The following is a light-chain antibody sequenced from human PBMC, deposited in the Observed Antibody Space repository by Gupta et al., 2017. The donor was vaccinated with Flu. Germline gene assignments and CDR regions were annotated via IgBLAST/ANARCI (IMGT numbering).Light chain of an antibody. V-gene: IGLV2-14*01. CDR3: GSYTGSGTV. CDR2: EVS. Sequence: QSALTQPASLSGSPGQSITISCTGTSSDIGAYNYVSWYQQHPNKAPKLMIYEVSNRPSGVSNRFSGSKSGNTASLTISGLQADDEANYYCGSYTGSGTVFGGGTKVAVL. J-gene: IGLJ3*02. CDR1: SSDIGAYNY.